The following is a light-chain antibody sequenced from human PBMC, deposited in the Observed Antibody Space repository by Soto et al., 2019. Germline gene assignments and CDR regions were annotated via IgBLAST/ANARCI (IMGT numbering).Light chain of an antibody. CDR2: EGT. V-gene: IGLV2-23*01. CDR3: CSYAGSKMV. J-gene: IGLJ3*02. CDR1: SSDVGIYNL. Sequence: QSVLTQPASVSGSPGQSITISCTGTSSDVGIYNLVSWYQQHPGKAPKLIIYEGTKRPSGLSNRFSGSKSGNTASLTISGLQAEDEADYYCCSYAGSKMVFGGGTKRTVL.